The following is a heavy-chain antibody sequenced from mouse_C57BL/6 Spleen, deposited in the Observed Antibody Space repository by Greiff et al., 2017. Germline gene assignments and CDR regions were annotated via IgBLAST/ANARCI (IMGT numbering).Heavy chain of an antibody. CDR3: ARSPYYYGSSYDAMDY. Sequence: EVKLVESGPELVKPGDSVKISCKASGYSFTGYFMNWVMQSHGKSLEWIGRINPYNGDTFYNQKFKGKATLTVDKSSRTAHMELRSLTSEDSAVYYCARSPYYYGSSYDAMDYWGQGTSVTVSS. D-gene: IGHD1-1*01. CDR1: GYSFTGYF. V-gene: IGHV1-20*01. J-gene: IGHJ4*01. CDR2: INPYNGDT.